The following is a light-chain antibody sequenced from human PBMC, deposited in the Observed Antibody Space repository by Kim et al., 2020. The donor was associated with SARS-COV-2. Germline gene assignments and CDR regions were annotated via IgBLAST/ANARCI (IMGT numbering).Light chain of an antibody. J-gene: IGKJ1*01. V-gene: IGKV3-15*01. CDR2: DAT. Sequence: SPGERATLSCRVSQTINNKLVWYQQKPGQAPRLLIYDATTRATGVPARFIGSGSETDFTLTISSLQSEDFAVYYCQQSNDWPPLTFGQGTKVDIK. CDR3: QQSNDWPPLT. CDR1: QTINNK.